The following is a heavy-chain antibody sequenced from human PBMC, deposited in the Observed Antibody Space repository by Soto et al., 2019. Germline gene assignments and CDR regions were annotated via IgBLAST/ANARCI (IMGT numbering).Heavy chain of an antibody. J-gene: IGHJ5*02. Sequence: GGSLRLSCAASGFTFSSYSMNWVRQAPGKGLEWVSTIIGSTGNTYYADSVKGRFTISRDNAKNPLYLQMNSLRAEDTAFYYCARAKASGTSALDPWGQGTLVTVSS. CDR3: ARAKASGTSALDP. D-gene: IGHD3-10*01. V-gene: IGHV3-23*01. CDR1: GFTFSSYS. CDR2: IIGSTGNT.